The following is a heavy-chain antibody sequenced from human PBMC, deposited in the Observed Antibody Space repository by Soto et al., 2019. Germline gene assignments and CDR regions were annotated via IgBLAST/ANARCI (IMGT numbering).Heavy chain of an antibody. V-gene: IGHV4-39*01. CDR2: IYYSGST. Sequence: SETLSLTCTVSGGSISSSSYYWGWIRQSPGKGLEWIGSIYYSGSTYYNPSLKSRVTISVDTSKNQFSLKLSSVTAADTAIYYCARLGDTVSVAGSIDYWGQGTLVTVSS. D-gene: IGHD6-19*01. CDR1: GGSISSSSYY. CDR3: ARLGDTVSVAGSIDY. J-gene: IGHJ4*02.